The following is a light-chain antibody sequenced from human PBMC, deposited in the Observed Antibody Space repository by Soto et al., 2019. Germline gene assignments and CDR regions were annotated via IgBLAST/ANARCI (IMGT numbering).Light chain of an antibody. CDR3: SSYAGSYTLV. J-gene: IGLJ2*01. V-gene: IGLV2-11*01. CDR1: SNDVGGYNF. Sequence: QSALTQPRSVSGSPGQSVTISRTGTSNDVGGYNFVSWYQQHPGKVPKLFIYDVSRRPSGVPDRFSGSKSGNTASLTISGLQAEDEADYYCSSYAGSYTLVFGGGTQLTVL. CDR2: DVS.